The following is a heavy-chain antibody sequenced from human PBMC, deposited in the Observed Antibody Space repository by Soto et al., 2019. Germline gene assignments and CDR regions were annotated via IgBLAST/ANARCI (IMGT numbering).Heavy chain of an antibody. CDR1: GGSISSYY. CDR3: ARHVVPAANYFDY. CDR2: MYYSGST. V-gene: IGHV4-59*08. Sequence: SETLSLTCTVSGGSISSYYWSWIRQPPGKGLEWIAYMYYSGSTNYNPSLKSRVTISLDTSKNHFSLKLSSVTAADTAVYYCARHVVPAANYFDYWGQGTLVTVSS. J-gene: IGHJ4*02. D-gene: IGHD2-2*01.